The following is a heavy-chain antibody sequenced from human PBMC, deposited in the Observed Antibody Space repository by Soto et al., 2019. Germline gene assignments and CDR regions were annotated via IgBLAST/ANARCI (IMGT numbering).Heavy chain of an antibody. CDR3: ARAHGLRYFAWFDY. V-gene: IGHV3-33*01. CDR1: GFTFSSYG. J-gene: IGHJ4*02. D-gene: IGHD3-9*01. Sequence: GGSLRLSCAASGFTFSSYGMHWVRQAPGKGLEWVAVIWYDGSNKYYADSVKGRFTISRDNSKNTLYLQMNSLRAEDTAVYYSARAHGLRYFAWFDYWGQGPLVTVSS. CDR2: IWYDGSNK.